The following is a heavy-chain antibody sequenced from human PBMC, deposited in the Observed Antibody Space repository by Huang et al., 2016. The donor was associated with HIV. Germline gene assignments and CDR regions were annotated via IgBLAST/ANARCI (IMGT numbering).Heavy chain of an antibody. CDR2: LSPYNGNT. Sequence: QVQLVQSGTEVRKPGASVKVSCKASGFRFTNYGIRWVRQGPGQGLEWIGWLSPYNGNTNYAQKLQGRVTMTTDTSTNTAYMELRSLRSDDTAVYYCTTDYYATFDYWGQGTLVTVSS. D-gene: IGHD2-2*01. V-gene: IGHV1-18*04. CDR1: GFRFTNYG. J-gene: IGHJ4*02. CDR3: TTDYYATFDY.